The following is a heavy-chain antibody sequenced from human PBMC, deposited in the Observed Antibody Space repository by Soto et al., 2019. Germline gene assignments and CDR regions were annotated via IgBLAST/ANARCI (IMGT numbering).Heavy chain of an antibody. CDR2: ISYDGRNK. Sequence: QVQLEESGGGVVQPGRSLRLSCTASGFIFSSYGMHWVRQAPGKGLEGVAVISYDGRNKYYADAVKGRFTISRDNSKNTLYLQMSSLRAEDTAVYYCVKDGSSGWPYFYDMDVWGQGTTVTVSS. V-gene: IGHV3-30*18. J-gene: IGHJ6*02. D-gene: IGHD6-19*01. CDR3: VKDGSSGWPYFYDMDV. CDR1: GFIFSSYG.